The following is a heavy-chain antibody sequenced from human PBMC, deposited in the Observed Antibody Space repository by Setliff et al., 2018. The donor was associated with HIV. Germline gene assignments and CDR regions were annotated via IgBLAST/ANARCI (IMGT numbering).Heavy chain of an antibody. CDR3: ARDKGGFSSSWSFDY. CDR2: IIPILGIA. Sequence: VKVSCKASGGTFSSYAISWVRQAPGQGLEWMGGIIPILGIANYAQKFQGRVTITADESTSTAYMELSSLRSEDTAVYYCARDKGGFSSSWSFDYWGQGTLVTASS. J-gene: IGHJ4*02. D-gene: IGHD6-13*01. V-gene: IGHV1-69*10. CDR1: GGTFSSYA.